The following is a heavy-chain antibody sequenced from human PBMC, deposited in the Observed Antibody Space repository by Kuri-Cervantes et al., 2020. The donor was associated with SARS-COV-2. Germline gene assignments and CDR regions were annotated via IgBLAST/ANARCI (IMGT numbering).Heavy chain of an antibody. CDR1: GFIFSDYY. CDR2: ISSSGSTI. V-gene: IGHV3-11*01. J-gene: IGHJ4*02. Sequence: GESLKISCAASGFIFSDYYMSWIRQAPGKGLEWVSYISSSGSTIYYADSVKGRFTISRDNAKNSLYLQMNSLRAEDTAVYYCARDLLNYYDSSGYGYWGQGTLVTVSS. D-gene: IGHD3-22*01. CDR3: ARDLLNYYDSSGYGY.